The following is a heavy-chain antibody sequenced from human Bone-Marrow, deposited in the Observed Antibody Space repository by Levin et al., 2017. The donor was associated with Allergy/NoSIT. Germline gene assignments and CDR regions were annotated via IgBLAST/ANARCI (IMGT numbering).Heavy chain of an antibody. D-gene: IGHD4-17*01. Sequence: PSETLSLTCTVSGDSITSGVFSWSWIRQPLGKGLEWIGYIYDYGGTYYNPSLRSRVTLSVDTSKNQFSLRLTSVTAADTAFYYCVRSAQDYGDYADQPGHWFDPWGQGILVTVSS. CDR2: IYDYGGT. CDR1: GDSITSGVFS. V-gene: IGHV4-30-2*01. J-gene: IGHJ5*02. CDR3: VRSAQDYGDYADQPGHWFDP.